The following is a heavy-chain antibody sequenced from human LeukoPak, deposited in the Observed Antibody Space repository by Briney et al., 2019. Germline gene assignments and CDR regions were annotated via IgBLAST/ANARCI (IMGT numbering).Heavy chain of an antibody. CDR2: INPSGGST. CDR1: GGTFSSYA. CDR3: ARETRIAAAYDAFDI. Sequence: ASVKVSCKASGGTFSSYAINWVRQAPGQGLEWMGIINPSGGSTSYAQKFQGRVTMTRDTSTSTVYMELSSLRSEDTAVYYCARETRIAAAYDAFDIWGQGTMVTVSS. V-gene: IGHV1-46*01. J-gene: IGHJ3*02. D-gene: IGHD6-13*01.